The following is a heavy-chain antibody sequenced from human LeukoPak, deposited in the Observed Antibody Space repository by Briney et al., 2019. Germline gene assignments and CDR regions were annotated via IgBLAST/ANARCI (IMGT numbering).Heavy chain of an antibody. CDR2: IYPADSDT. Sequence: GESLKISCQGSGYPFTTYWIAWVRQMPGKGLEWMGVIYPADSDTRYSPSFQGQVTISADKSISTAYLQWSSLQASDTAIYYCVRKGASTWYLDFWGQGTPVTVSS. D-gene: IGHD2-2*01. CDR1: GYPFTTYW. J-gene: IGHJ4*02. V-gene: IGHV5-51*01. CDR3: VRKGASTWYLDF.